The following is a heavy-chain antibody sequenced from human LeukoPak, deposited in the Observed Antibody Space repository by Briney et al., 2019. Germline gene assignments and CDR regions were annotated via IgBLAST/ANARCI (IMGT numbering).Heavy chain of an antibody. CDR3: AREKGDYSSGWYDY. CDR1: GFTLSSYA. Sequence: PGRSLRPSCAASGFTLSSYAMHWVRQAPGKGLEWVAVISYDGSNKYYADSVKGRFTISRDNSKNTLYLQMNSLRAEDTAVYYCAREKGDYSSGWYDYWGQGTLVTVSS. V-gene: IGHV3-30*04. D-gene: IGHD6-19*01. CDR2: ISYDGSNK. J-gene: IGHJ4*02.